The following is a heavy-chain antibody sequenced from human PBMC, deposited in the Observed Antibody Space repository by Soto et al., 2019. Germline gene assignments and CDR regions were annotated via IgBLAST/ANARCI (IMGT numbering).Heavy chain of an antibody. J-gene: IGHJ6*02. V-gene: IGHV4-31*03. Sequence: SETLSLTCSVSSDSMNSGGYYWSWIRQHPGKGLEWIGYIYSNGDTYYNPSLKSRVTISVDTSKNQFSLNLTSVTAADTAVYYCARRGGSSSGYYYYAMDVGGQGTTVTVS. CDR2: IYSNGDT. CDR1: SDSMNSGGYY. CDR3: ARRGGSSSGYYYYAMDV. D-gene: IGHD6-6*01.